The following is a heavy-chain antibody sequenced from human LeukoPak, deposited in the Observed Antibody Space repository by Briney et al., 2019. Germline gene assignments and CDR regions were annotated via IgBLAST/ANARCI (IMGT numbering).Heavy chain of an antibody. CDR1: GGSISSSSYY. Sequence: SETLSLTCTVSGGSISSSSYYWGWIRQPPGKGLERIGSIYYRGSTYYNPSLKSRVTISVDTSKNQFSLKLSSVTAADTAVYYCARATSGSYYYYYYYMDVWGKGTTVTISS. CDR3: ARATSGSYYYYYYYMDV. V-gene: IGHV4-39*07. D-gene: IGHD1-26*01. CDR2: IYYRGST. J-gene: IGHJ6*03.